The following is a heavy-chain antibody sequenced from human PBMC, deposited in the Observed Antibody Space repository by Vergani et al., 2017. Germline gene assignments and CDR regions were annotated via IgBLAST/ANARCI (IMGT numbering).Heavy chain of an antibody. CDR2: IYYSGST. Sequence: QVQLQESGPGLVKPSQTLSLTCTVSGGSISSGGYYWSWIRQPPGKGLEWIWFIYYSGSTYYNPSLKSRVTISVDTSKNQFSLKLSSVTAADTAVYYCSRAKGDGYCSSTSCYSPYAFDIWGQGTMVTVSS. CDR3: SRAKGDGYCSSTSCYSPYAFDI. J-gene: IGHJ3*02. D-gene: IGHD2-2*01. V-gene: IGHV4-31*03. CDR1: GGSISSGGYY.